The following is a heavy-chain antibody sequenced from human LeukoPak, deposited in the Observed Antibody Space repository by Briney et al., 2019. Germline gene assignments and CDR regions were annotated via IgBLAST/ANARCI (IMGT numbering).Heavy chain of an antibody. CDR1: GFTFSSYG. J-gene: IGHJ4*02. V-gene: IGHV3-30*02. Sequence: GGSLRLSCAASGFTFSSYGMHWVRQAPGKGLEWVAFIRYDGSNKYYADSVKGRFTISRDNAKNSLYLQMNSLRAEDTAVYYCARIGGEYSGYDYGFDYWGQGTLVTVSS. D-gene: IGHD5-12*01. CDR2: IRYDGSNK. CDR3: ARIGGEYSGYDYGFDY.